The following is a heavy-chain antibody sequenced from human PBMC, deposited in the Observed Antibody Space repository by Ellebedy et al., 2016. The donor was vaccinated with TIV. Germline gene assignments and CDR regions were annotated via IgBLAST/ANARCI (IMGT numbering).Heavy chain of an antibody. Sequence: GESLKISXAASGFTFSDYYMSWIRQAPGKGLEWVSVIYSGGSTYYADSVKGRFTISRDNSKNTLYLQMNSLRAEDTAVYYCARDGLDSSSWYVNWFDPWGQGTLVTVSS. CDR2: IYSGGST. CDR1: GFTFSDYY. CDR3: ARDGLDSSSWYVNWFDP. D-gene: IGHD6-13*01. V-gene: IGHV3-53*01. J-gene: IGHJ5*02.